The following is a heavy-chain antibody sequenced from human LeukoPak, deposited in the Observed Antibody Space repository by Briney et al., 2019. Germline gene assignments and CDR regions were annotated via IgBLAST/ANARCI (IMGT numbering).Heavy chain of an antibody. CDR1: GFTFSSYA. J-gene: IGHJ4*02. CDR3: ARDGPNPNLHYFDS. CDR2: MSYDGSNK. V-gene: IGHV3-30*04. D-gene: IGHD2-8*01. Sequence: GGSLRLSCAVSGFTFSSYAMHWVRQAPGKGLEWVTVMSYDGSNKYYADSVKGRLTISRDNSKNTLYLQMNSLRAEDTAVYYCARDGPNPNLHYFDSWGQGTLVTVSS.